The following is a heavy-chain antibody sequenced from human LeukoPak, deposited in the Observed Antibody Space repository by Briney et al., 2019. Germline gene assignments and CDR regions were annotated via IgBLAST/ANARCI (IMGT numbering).Heavy chain of an antibody. CDR3: AADSSGYYALDC. J-gene: IGHJ4*02. CDR2: IYYSGST. V-gene: IGHV4-31*03. Sequence: SQTLSLTCTVSGGSISSGGYYWSWIRQHPGKGLEWVGYIYYSGSTYYNPSLKSRVAISADMSKNQFSLKLSSVTAADTAVYYCAADSSGYYALDCWGQGALVTVSS. CDR1: GGSISSGGYY. D-gene: IGHD3-22*01.